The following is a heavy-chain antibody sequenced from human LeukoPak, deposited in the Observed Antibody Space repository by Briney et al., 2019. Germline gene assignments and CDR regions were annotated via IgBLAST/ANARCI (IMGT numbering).Heavy chain of an antibody. J-gene: IGHJ4*02. Sequence: GGSLRLSCAASGFTFSSYGMHWVRQAPGKGREGGAVIWYDGSNKYYADSVKGRFTISRDNSKNTLYLQMNSLRAEDTAVYYCARVTDSSGWYWYFDYWGQGTLVTVSS. D-gene: IGHD6-19*01. CDR3: ARVTDSSGWYWYFDY. CDR2: IWYDGSNK. V-gene: IGHV3-33*01. CDR1: GFTFSSYG.